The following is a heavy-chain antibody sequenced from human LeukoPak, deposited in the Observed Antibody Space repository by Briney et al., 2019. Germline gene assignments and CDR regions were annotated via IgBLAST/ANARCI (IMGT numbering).Heavy chain of an antibody. V-gene: IGHV3-21*01. CDR1: GFTFSGYR. Sequence: GGSLRLSCAASGFTFSGYRMNWVRQTPGKGLEWVSSFSSSSGYIFYADSVKGRFTISRDNAKNSLYLQMNSLRAEDTAVYYCARSFPYSSSAVDSWGQRTLVTVSS. D-gene: IGHD6-6*01. CDR2: FSSSSGYI. J-gene: IGHJ4*02. CDR3: ARSFPYSSSAVDS.